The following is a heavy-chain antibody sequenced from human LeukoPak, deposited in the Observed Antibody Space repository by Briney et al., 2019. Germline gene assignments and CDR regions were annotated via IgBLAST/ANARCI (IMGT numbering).Heavy chain of an antibody. V-gene: IGHV3-23*01. D-gene: IGHD3-10*01. CDR1: GFTFSSYG. CDR3: ASSITLIRGVIIAAYDDFDY. J-gene: IGHJ4*02. Sequence: GGTLRLSCAASGFTFSSYGMSWVRQAPGKGLEWVSAISGSGGSTYYADSVKGRFTISRDNAKNSLYLQMNSLRAEDTAVYFCASSITLIRGVIIAAYDDFDYWGQGTLVTVSS. CDR2: ISGSGGST.